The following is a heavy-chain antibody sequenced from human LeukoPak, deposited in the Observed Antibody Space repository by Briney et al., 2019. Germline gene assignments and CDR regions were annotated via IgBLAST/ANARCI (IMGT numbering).Heavy chain of an antibody. CDR1: GFTFDDYA. V-gene: IGHV3-43*02. CDR2: ISGDGGST. D-gene: IGHD4-23*01. J-gene: IGHJ6*02. CDR3: AKGLDNSDYYGMDV. Sequence: GGSLRLSCAASGFTFDDYARHWVRHAPGKGLEWVSLISGDGGSTYYADSVKGRFTISRDNSKNSLYLQMNSLRTEDTALYYCAKGLDNSDYYGMDVWGQGTTVTVSS.